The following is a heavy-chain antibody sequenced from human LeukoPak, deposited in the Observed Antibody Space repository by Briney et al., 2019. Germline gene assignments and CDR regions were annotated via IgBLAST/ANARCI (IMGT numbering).Heavy chain of an antibody. Sequence: QSGGSLRLSCAASGFAFSRYWMHWVRQAPGKGLVWVSHINRDGTNTNYAESVKGRFTISRDDTKNTVYLQMNSLRVDDSAVYYCLRVRYDLAQSSDWFAPWGQGTLVTVSS. CDR1: GFAFSRYW. D-gene: IGHD3-3*01. J-gene: IGHJ5*02. CDR2: INRDGTNT. V-gene: IGHV3-74*01. CDR3: LRVRYDLAQSSDWFAP.